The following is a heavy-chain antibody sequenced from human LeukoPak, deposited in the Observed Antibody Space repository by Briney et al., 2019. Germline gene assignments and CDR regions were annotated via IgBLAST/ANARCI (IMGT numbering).Heavy chain of an antibody. CDR1: GFTFRSYW. Sequence: GGSLRLSCAASGFTFRSYWMSWVRQAPGKGLGWVANINQDGTEKYYLDSVKGRFTISRDNAKKSLNLQMNSLRAEDTALYYCARDGHPFDYWGQGTLVTVSS. CDR3: ARDGHPFDY. CDR2: INQDGTEK. J-gene: IGHJ4*02. V-gene: IGHV3-7*03.